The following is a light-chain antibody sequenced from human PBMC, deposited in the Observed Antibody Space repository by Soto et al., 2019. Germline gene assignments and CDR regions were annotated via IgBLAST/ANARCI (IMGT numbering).Light chain of an antibody. CDR3: AAWDDSLNAVL. CDR1: NSNIGSNA. J-gene: IGLJ2*01. V-gene: IGLV1-44*01. Sequence: QSVLTQPPSASATPGQRVTISCSGSNSNIGSNAVNWYQQFPLTAPKLLIYSNNQRPSGVPDRFSGSRSGTSASLTISGLQSEDEADYYCAAWDDSLNAVLFGGGTKVTVL. CDR2: SNN.